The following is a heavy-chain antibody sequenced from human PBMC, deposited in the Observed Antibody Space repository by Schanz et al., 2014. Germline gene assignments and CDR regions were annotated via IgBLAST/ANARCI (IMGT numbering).Heavy chain of an antibody. Sequence: QVQLVQSWAEVKGPGASVKVSCKASGYNITSNDITWVRQAPGQGLEWMGWMNPNSGDTGYPRKFQDRVTMTRNTSISTAYMELNSLTSEDTAVYYCARVSMQVERGKSYYYYMDVWGRGTTVTVSS. D-gene: IGHD3-10*01. CDR1: GYNITSND. CDR3: ARVSMQVERGKSYYYYMDV. CDR2: MNPNSGDT. J-gene: IGHJ6*03. V-gene: IGHV1-8*02.